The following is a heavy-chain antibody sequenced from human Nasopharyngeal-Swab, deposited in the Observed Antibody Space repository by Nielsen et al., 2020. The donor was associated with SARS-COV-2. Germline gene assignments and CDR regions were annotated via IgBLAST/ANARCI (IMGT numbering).Heavy chain of an antibody. Sequence: WGSLRLSCAASGFTFSNAWMNWVRQAPGKGLEWVGRIKSKPDGETTDYAAPVKGRFTISRDDSKTTLYLQMNSLKTEDTAIYYCATGWAGAFNIWGLGTMVTVSS. D-gene: IGHD1-26*01. V-gene: IGHV3-15*01. CDR3: ATGWAGAFNI. CDR2: IKSKPDGETT. CDR1: GFTFSNAW. J-gene: IGHJ3*02.